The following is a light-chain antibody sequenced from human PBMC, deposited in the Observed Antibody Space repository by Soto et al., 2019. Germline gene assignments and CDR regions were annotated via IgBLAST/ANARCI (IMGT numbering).Light chain of an antibody. Sequence: QSALTQPPSASGSPGQSVTISCTGSSSDVGGYNYVSWYQQHPGKAPKLMIYDVRKRPSGVPARFSGSKSGNTASLTVSGLQAEDEADDYCSSYARSNIVVFGGGTKLTVL. CDR1: SSDVGGYNY. V-gene: IGLV2-8*01. CDR3: SSYARSNIVV. J-gene: IGLJ2*01. CDR2: DVR.